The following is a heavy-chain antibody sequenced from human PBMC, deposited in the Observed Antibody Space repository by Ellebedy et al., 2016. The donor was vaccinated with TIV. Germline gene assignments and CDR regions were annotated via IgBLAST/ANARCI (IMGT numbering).Heavy chain of an antibody. CDR2: IYYSGST. Sequence: MPSETLFLTCTVSGGSISSYYWSWIRQPPGKGLEWIGYIYYSGSTNYNPSLKSRVTISVDTSKNQFSLKLSSVTAADTAVYYCARSTGPHSSSWYGGMDVWGQGTTVTVSS. V-gene: IGHV4-59*01. CDR1: GGSISSYY. CDR3: ARSTGPHSSSWYGGMDV. D-gene: IGHD6-13*01. J-gene: IGHJ6*02.